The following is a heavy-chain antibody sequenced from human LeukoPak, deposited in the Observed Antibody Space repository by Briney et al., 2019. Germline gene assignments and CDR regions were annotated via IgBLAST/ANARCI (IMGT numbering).Heavy chain of an antibody. CDR1: GGSISSYY. CDR3: ARGGGSYFLIDY. CDR2: IYYSGST. D-gene: IGHD1-26*01. J-gene: IGHJ4*02. V-gene: IGHV4-59*12. Sequence: SETLSLTCTVSGGSISSYYWSWIRQPPGKGLEWIGYIYYSGSTNYNPSLKSRVTISVDTSKNQFSLKLSSVTAADTAVYYCARGGGSYFLIDYWGQGTLVTVSS.